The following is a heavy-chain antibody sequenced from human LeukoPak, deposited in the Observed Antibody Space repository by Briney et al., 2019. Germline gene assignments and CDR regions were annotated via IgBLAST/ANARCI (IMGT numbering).Heavy chain of an antibody. CDR3: AGDGAYSGSSSFYFYYYYIDV. Sequence: KPSETLSLTCTVSGGSISSYYWSWIRQPAGKGLEWVGRIYTSGSTNYNPSLKSRVTMSVDTSKNQFSLKLSSVTAADTAVYYCAGDGAYSGSSSFYFYYYYIDVWGKGTTVTVSS. CDR2: IYTSGST. D-gene: IGHD6-6*01. J-gene: IGHJ6*03. CDR1: GGSISSYY. V-gene: IGHV4-4*07.